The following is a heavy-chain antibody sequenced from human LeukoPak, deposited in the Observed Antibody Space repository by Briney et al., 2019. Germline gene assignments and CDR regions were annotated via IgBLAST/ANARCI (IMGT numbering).Heavy chain of an antibody. V-gene: IGHV3-48*03. CDR2: ISSGGGTI. D-gene: IGHD1-1*01. CDR1: GFIFSSYQ. J-gene: IGHJ3*02. CDR3: ATGAAGTRFLDSLEI. Sequence: GGSLRLSCAASGFIFSSYQMNWVRQAPGKGLEWIAYISSGGGTIYYADSVKGRFTISRDNTKNSVSLQMNGLSAEDTAVYYCATGAAGTRFLDSLEIWGQGTMVTVSS.